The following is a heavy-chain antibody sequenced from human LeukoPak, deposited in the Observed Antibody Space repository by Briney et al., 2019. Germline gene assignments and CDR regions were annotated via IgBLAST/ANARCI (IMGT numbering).Heavy chain of an antibody. D-gene: IGHD3-10*01. V-gene: IGHV3-23*01. CDR1: GFTFSSYA. CDR2: ISGGGGST. CDR3: AKALLWFGEVTGFDY. Sequence: GGSLRLSCAASGFTFSSYAMSWVRQAPGKGLEWVSAISGGGGSTYYADSVKGRFTISRDNSKNTLYLQMNSLRAEDTAVYYCAKALLWFGEVTGFDYWGQGTLVTVSS. J-gene: IGHJ4*02.